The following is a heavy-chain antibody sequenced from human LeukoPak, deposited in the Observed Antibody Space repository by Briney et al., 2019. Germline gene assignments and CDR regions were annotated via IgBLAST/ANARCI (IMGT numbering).Heavy chain of an antibody. CDR2: INHSGST. Sequence: ASETLSLTCAVYGGSFSGYYWSWIRQPPGKGLEWIGEINHSGSTNYNPSLKGRVTISVDTSKNQFSLKLSSVTAADTAVYYCARVADIFDYWGQGTLVTVSS. CDR3: ARVADIFDY. CDR1: GGSFSGYY. J-gene: IGHJ4*02. V-gene: IGHV4-34*01.